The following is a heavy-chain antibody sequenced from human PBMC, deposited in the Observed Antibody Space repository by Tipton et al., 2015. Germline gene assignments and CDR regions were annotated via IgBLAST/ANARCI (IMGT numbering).Heavy chain of an antibody. Sequence: PGLVKPSGTLSLTCSVSGDSISSSNWWSWVRQPPGKGLEWIGEIHHGGSTNYNPSLKSRVTMSVDTSKNQFSLHLSSVTAADTAVYYCAREVWYYDSSGYDYWGQGILVTVSS. J-gene: IGHJ4*02. CDR1: GDSISSSNW. CDR3: AREVWYYDSSGYDY. D-gene: IGHD3-22*01. CDR2: IHHGGST. V-gene: IGHV4-4*02.